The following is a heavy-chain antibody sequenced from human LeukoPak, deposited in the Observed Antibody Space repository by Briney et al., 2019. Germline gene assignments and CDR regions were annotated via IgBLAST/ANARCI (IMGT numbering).Heavy chain of an antibody. D-gene: IGHD4-23*01. Sequence: GGSLRLSCAASGFTFNNYGMSWVRQAPGKGLEWVSAISDSGGDTYYADSVKGRFTISRDNSKNTLYLQMNSLRAEDTAVYYCAKRSDYGGNWNYLRWWGQGTLVTVSS. V-gene: IGHV3-23*01. CDR3: AKRSDYGGNWNYLRW. CDR2: ISDSGGDT. CDR1: GFTFNNYG. J-gene: IGHJ4*02.